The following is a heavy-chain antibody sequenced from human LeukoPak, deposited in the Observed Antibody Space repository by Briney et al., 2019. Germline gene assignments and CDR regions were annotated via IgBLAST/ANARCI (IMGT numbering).Heavy chain of an antibody. CDR1: GYIFTSYW. D-gene: IGHD3-10*01. CDR2: IYPGDSDT. V-gene: IGHV5-51*01. Sequence: GESLKISCKGSGYIFTSYWIGWVRQLPGKGLEWMGIIYPGDSDTRYSPSFQGQVTISADKSISTAYLQWSSLKASDTARYYCARLGGYGSGSPDFDYWGQGTLVTVSS. J-gene: IGHJ4*02. CDR3: ARLGGYGSGSPDFDY.